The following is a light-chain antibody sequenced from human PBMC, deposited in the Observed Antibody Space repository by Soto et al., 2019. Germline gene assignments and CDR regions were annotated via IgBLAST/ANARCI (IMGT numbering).Light chain of an antibody. V-gene: IGKV3D-20*01. CDR1: QSLNTRF. J-gene: IGKJ1*01. Sequence: EIVLTQSPATLSLSPGERATLSCGASQSLNTRFLAWYQQKPGLAPRLLIYDASNRATGIPDRFMGSGSGADFTLTISGREPEDFAVYYCQQYGSSQWTFGQGTKVEVK. CDR2: DAS. CDR3: QQYGSSQWT.